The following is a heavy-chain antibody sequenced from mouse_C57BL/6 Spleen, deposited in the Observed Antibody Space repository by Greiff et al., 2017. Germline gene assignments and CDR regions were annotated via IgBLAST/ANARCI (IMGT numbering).Heavy chain of an antibody. CDR3: ARDTTVVGGY. CDR2: IDPSDSYT. J-gene: IGHJ2*01. Sequence: VQLQQPGAELVRPGTSVKLSCKASGYTFTSYWMHWVKQRPGQGLEWIGVIDPSDSYTNYNQKFKGKATLTVDTSSSTAYMQLSSLTSEDSAVYYCARDTTVVGGYWGQGTTLTVSS. CDR1: GYTFTSYW. D-gene: IGHD1-1*01. V-gene: IGHV1-59*01.